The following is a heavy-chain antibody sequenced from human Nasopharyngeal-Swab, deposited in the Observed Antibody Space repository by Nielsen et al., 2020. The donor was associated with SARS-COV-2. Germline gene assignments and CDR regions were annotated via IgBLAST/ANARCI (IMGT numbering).Heavy chain of an antibody. Sequence: VRQAPGKGLEWVSYISSSGSTIYYADSVKGRFTISRDNAKNSLYLQMNSLRAEDTAVYYCARGRRLIDYWGQGTLVTVSS. CDR3: ARGRRLIDY. J-gene: IGHJ4*02. D-gene: IGHD3-22*01. V-gene: IGHV3-48*03. CDR2: ISSSGSTI.